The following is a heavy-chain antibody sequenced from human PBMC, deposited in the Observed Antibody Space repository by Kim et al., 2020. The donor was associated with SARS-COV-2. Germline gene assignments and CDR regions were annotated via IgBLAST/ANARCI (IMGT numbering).Heavy chain of an antibody. V-gene: IGHV4-34*01. J-gene: IGHJ4*02. CDR2: INHHGST. CDR3: ARKNY. Sequence: INHHGSTNYNPSLKSRVTISVDTSKNQFSLKLSSVTAADTAVYYCARKNYWGQGTLVTVSS.